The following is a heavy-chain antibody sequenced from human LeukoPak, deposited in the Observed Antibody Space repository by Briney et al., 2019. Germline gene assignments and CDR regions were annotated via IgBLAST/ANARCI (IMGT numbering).Heavy chain of an antibody. CDR3: ARGSVAAAAYYYYYYGMDV. CDR2: IIPILGIA. V-gene: IGHV1-69*04. D-gene: IGHD6-13*01. Sequence: SVKVSCKASGGTFSSYAISWVRQAPGQGLEWMGRIIPILGIANYAQKFQGRVTITADKSTSTAYMELSSLRSEDTAVYYCARGSVAAAAYYYYYYGMDVWGQGTTVTVSS. CDR1: GGTFSSYA. J-gene: IGHJ6*02.